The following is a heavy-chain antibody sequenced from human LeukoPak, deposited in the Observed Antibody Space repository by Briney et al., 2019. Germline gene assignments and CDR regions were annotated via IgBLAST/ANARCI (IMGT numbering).Heavy chain of an antibody. CDR1: GGSISSYY. CDR3: ARVSVVAATVWFDP. D-gene: IGHD2-15*01. CDR2: IYTSGST. Sequence: PSETLSLTCTVSGGSISSYYWSWIRQPAGKGLEWIGRIYTSGSTNYNPSLKSRVTMSVDTSKNQFSLKLSSVTAADTAVYYCARVSVVAATVWFDPWGQGTPVTVSS. V-gene: IGHV4-4*07. J-gene: IGHJ5*02.